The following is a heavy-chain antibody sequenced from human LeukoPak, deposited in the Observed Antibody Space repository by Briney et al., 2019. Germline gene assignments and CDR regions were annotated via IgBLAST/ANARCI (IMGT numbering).Heavy chain of an antibody. D-gene: IGHD6-19*01. J-gene: IGHJ4*02. CDR1: GFTFSNYA. V-gene: IGHV3-21*01. Sequence: GGPLRPSFGAPGFTFSNYAMNWVRQAPGKGLKWVSSISGSSSHTYYADSLKGRFTISRDNARNSLYLQLNSLRADDTAVYYCATDSQVAGSKALDYWGQGTLVTVAS. CDR3: ATDSQVAGSKALDY. CDR2: ISGSSSHT.